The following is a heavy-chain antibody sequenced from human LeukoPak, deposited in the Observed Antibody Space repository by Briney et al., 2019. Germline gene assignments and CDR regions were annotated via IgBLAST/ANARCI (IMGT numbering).Heavy chain of an antibody. Sequence: PGGSLTLSCAASGFTVSSNYMSWVRQAPGKGLEWVSVLYSGGSTYYADSVKGRFTISRDNSRNTLYLQMSSLRVEDTAVYYCARAPPGYCSGGSYSRPLDLWGQGTLVTVSS. D-gene: IGHD2-15*01. CDR1: GFTVSSNY. J-gene: IGHJ5*02. CDR2: LYSGGST. CDR3: ARAPPGYCSGGSYSRPLDL. V-gene: IGHV3-66*01.